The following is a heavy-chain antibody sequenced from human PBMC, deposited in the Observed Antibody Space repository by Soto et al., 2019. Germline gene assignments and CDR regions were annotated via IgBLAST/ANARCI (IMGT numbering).Heavy chain of an antibody. Sequence: PGESLKISCKASGYSFSSYWIGWVRQMPGKGLEWMGIIYPGDSNTRYSPSFQGQVTISADKSISTAYLQWSGLKASDTAIYYCARHMGNYNNYNWFDPWGQGTLVTVSS. CDR2: IYPGDSNT. J-gene: IGHJ5*02. CDR3: ARHMGNYNNYNWFDP. V-gene: IGHV5-51*01. D-gene: IGHD4-4*01. CDR1: GYSFSSYW.